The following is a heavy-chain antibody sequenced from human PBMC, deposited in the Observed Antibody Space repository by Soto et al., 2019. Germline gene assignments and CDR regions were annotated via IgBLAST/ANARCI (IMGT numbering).Heavy chain of an antibody. CDR3: VTGPDYGDHGGIFDT. D-gene: IGHD4-17*01. Sequence: HGQLVQSGAEVKKPGSSVKVSCKASGGTFSSYVINWVRQAPGQGLEWMGGITPLFGTTNYAQKFQGRVAITAEASTSTAYMELSSLRSEDTAIHYRVTGPDYGDHGGIFDTWGQGTLVTVSS. J-gene: IGHJ5*01. CDR2: ITPLFGTT. V-gene: IGHV1-69*01. CDR1: GGTFSSYV.